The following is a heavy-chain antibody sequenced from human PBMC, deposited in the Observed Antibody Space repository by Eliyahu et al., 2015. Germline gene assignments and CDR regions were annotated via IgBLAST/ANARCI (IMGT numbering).Heavy chain of an antibody. J-gene: IGHJ4*02. V-gene: IGHV3-7*01. Sequence: EVQMVESGGDLVQPGGSLRLSCAASGFTFSTYWMSWVRQAPGQGLEWVXNIKQDVSEEYYVDSVKGRFTISRDNAKNSLYLQMNSLRAEDTAVYYCVRDWGVKDPGSWLFDYWGQGTLVTVSS. D-gene: IGHD6-13*01. CDR2: IKQDVSEE. CDR3: VRDWGVKDPGSWLFDY. CDR1: GFTFSTYW.